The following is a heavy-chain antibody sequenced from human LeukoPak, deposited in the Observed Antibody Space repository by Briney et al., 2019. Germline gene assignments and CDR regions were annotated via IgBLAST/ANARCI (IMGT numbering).Heavy chain of an antibody. D-gene: IGHD6-19*01. V-gene: IGHV3-23*01. CDR3: AKDRDSAWTSKSFQH. CDR1: GFTFSNYG. J-gene: IGHJ1*01. Sequence: PGGSLRLSCAASGFTFSNYGMSWVRQAPGKGLEWVSAISGGGGSTYYAGSVKGRFTISRDGSKNTLYLQMNSLRADDTAVYYCAKDRDSAWTSKSFQHWGQGTLVTVSS. CDR2: ISGGGGST.